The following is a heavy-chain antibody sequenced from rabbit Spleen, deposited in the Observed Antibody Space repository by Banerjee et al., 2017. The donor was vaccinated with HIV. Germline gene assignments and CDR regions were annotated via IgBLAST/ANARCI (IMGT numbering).Heavy chain of an antibody. J-gene: IGHJ4*01. CDR3: VRGYFYAGYAGYGYVYLNL. V-gene: IGHV1S7*01. Sequence: QLKETGGGLVQPGGSLTLSCKASGFDFSSYYMSWVRQTPGKGLEWIGYFDLVFGGTYFAGWVNGQFTMTGHIAQTTLYLQMNSLPDADTATYFCVRGYFYAGYAGYGYVYLNLWGPGTLVTVS. D-gene: IGHD6-1*01. CDR1: GFDFSSYY. CDR2: FDLVFGGT.